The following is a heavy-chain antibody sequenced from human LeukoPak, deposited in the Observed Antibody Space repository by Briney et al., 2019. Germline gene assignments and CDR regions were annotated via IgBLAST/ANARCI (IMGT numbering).Heavy chain of an antibody. Sequence: GGSLSLSCAASGFTFSGYAMSWFRQAPGKGLEWVSAISGSGGSTYYADSVEGRFTISRDNSKNTLYLQVNSLRAEDTAVYYCAMSSCCGIYFDYWGQGTLVTVSS. CDR3: AMSSCCGIYFDY. CDR1: GFTFSGYA. CDR2: ISGSGGST. J-gene: IGHJ4*02. V-gene: IGHV3-23*01. D-gene: IGHD2-15*01.